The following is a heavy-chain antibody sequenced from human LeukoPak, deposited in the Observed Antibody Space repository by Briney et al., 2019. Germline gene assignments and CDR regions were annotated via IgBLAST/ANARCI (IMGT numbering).Heavy chain of an antibody. Sequence: PGGCLRLSCAASGFTFSGSAMDWVRQASGKGLEWVGRIRSRANSYAQAYAASGKGRFTISRDDLKSQAYLQMNSLKIDDPGVYYCTRLGCFCVLSRATDAFDSWGQGTMVTVSS. CDR3: TRLGCFCVLSRATDAFDS. CDR1: GFTFSGSA. D-gene: IGHD3-9*01. V-gene: IGHV3-73*01. J-gene: IGHJ3*02. CDR2: IRSRANSYAQ.